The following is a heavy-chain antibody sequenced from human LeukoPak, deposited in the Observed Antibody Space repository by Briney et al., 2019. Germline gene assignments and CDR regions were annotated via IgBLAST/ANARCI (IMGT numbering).Heavy chain of an antibody. V-gene: IGHV4-34*01. CDR3: ARDIAMGRTPRALRGYYYGMDV. Sequence: SETLSLTCAVYGGSLSGYYWSWIRQPPGKGLEWIGEINHSGSTNYNPSLKSRVTISVGTSKNQISLKLSSVTAADAAVYYCARDIAMGRTPRALRGYYYGMDVWGQGTTVTVSS. J-gene: IGHJ6*02. CDR1: GGSLSGYY. D-gene: IGHD5-18*01. CDR2: INHSGST.